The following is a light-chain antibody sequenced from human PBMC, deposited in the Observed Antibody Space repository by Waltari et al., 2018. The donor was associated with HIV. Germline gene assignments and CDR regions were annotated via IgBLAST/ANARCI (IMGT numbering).Light chain of an antibody. CDR3: QSYDSSLRGSV. CDR1: SSNIGAGYA. V-gene: IGLV1-40*01. J-gene: IGLJ2*01. Sequence: QSVLTQPPSVSGAPGQRVTFSCTGSSSNIGAGYAVHWYQQLPGTAPKLLIYGTSNRPSGVPDRFSGSKSGTSASLALTGLQAEDEADYYCQSYDSSLRGSVFGGGTKLTVL. CDR2: GTS.